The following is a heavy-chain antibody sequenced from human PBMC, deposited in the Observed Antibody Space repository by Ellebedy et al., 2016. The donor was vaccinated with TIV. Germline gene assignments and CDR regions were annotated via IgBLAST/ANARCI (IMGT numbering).Heavy chain of an antibody. CDR1: GFTFDDYA. Sequence: SLKISCAASGFTFDDYAMHWVRQAPGKGLEWVSGISWNSGSIGYADSVKGRFTISRDNAKNSLYLQMNSLRAEDTALYYCAKEVRITIFGVVLYYFDYWGQGTLVTVSS. V-gene: IGHV3-9*01. J-gene: IGHJ4*02. D-gene: IGHD3-3*01. CDR2: ISWNSGSI. CDR3: AKEVRITIFGVVLYYFDY.